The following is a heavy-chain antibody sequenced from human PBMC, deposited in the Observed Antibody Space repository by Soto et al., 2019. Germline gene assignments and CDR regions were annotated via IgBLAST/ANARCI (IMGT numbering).Heavy chain of an antibody. J-gene: IGHJ4*02. CDR3: AGGGTPIDY. D-gene: IGHD3-16*01. CDR2: ISAYNGNT. V-gene: IGHV1-18*01. Sequence: QVQLVQSGAEVKKPGASVKVSCKTSGYTFTNFGLSWVRQAPGQGLEWMGWISAYNGNTNYGQNFQGRVTMTTDTTPSTAYMGPRRPGSDDPAVYSRAGGGTPIDYWGQGTLVTVSS. CDR1: GYTFTNFG.